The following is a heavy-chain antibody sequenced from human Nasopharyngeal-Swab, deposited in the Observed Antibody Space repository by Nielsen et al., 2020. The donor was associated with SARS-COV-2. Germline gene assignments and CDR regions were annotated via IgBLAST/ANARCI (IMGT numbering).Heavy chain of an antibody. CDR3: AKDPRPSRSWSDFFQH. CDR2: ISYDGVNK. J-gene: IGHJ1*01. V-gene: IGHV3-30*18. Sequence: GKSLKISCAASGFNFSSYGMHWVRQAPGKGLEWVAVISYDGVNKYYADSVKGRFTISRDNSKNTLYLQMNSLRVEDTAVYYCAKDPRPSRSWSDFFQHWGQGTLVIVSS. CDR1: GFNFSSYG. D-gene: IGHD6-13*01.